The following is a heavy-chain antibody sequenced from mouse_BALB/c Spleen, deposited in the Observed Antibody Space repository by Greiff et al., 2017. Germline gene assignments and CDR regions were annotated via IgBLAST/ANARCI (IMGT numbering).Heavy chain of an antibody. J-gene: IGHJ3*01. Sequence: EVKLVESGGGLVQPGGSLRLSCATSGFTFTDYYMSWVRQPPGKALEWLGFIRNKANGYTTEYSASVKGRFTISRDNSQSILYLQMNTLRAEDSATYYCASGATMITTRFAYWGQGTLVTVSA. CDR3: ASGATMITTRFAY. D-gene: IGHD2-4*01. V-gene: IGHV7-3*02. CDR1: GFTFTDYY. CDR2: IRNKANGYTT.